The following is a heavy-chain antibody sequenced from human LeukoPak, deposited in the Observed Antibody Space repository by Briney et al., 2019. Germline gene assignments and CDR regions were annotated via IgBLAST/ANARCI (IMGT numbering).Heavy chain of an antibody. CDR1: GGSISDYY. CDR2: IYASGST. J-gene: IGHJ5*02. CDR3: ARSYLGGTYYDWFDP. D-gene: IGHD1-26*01. V-gene: IGHV4-4*07. Sequence: PSETLSLTCTVSGGSISDYYWNWIRQPAGKGLEWTGRIYASGSTNYNPSLRSRVTISVDKSKNQFSLKLTSATAADTAVYYCARSYLGGTYYDWFDPWGQGTLVTVSS.